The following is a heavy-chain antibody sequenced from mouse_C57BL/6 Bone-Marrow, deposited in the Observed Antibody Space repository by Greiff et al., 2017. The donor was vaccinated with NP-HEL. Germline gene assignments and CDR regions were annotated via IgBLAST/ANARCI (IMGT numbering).Heavy chain of an antibody. V-gene: IGHV5-12*01. D-gene: IGHD2-10*01. CDR2: ISNGGGST. J-gene: IGHJ4*01. CDR1: GFTFSDYY. Sequence: EVKLVESGGGLVQPGGSLKLSCAASGFTFSDYYMYWVRQTPEKRLEWVAYISNGGGSTYCPATVKGRFTSSRDNAKNTLYLQVSRLKSEDTAMYYCAKQAYYGNYDYYAMDYWGQGTSVTVSS. CDR3: AKQAYYGNYDYYAMDY.